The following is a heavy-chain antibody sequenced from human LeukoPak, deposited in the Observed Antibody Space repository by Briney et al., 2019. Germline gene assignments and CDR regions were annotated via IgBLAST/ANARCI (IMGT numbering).Heavy chain of an antibody. D-gene: IGHD5-18*01. Sequence: PGGSLRLSCAASGFTFSSYAMSWVRQAPGKGLEWVSAISGSGGSTYYADSVKGRFTISRDNSKNTLYLQMNSLRAEDTAVYYCAKASAAMVRAGYYGMDVWGQGTTVTVSS. CDR1: GFTFSSYA. CDR2: ISGSGGST. CDR3: AKASAAMVRAGYYGMDV. V-gene: IGHV3-23*01. J-gene: IGHJ6*02.